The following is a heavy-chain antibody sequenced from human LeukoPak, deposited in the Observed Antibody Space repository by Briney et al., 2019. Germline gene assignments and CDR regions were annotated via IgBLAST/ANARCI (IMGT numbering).Heavy chain of an antibody. Sequence: GGSLRLSCAASGFTFSSYGMHWVRQAPGKGLEWVAVIWYDGSNKYYADSVKGRFTISRDSSSKTVFLQMNSLRTEDTAVYYCVREGYYESGSSPTFYFDYWGQGTLVTVSS. CDR3: VREGYYESGSSPTFYFDY. D-gene: IGHD3-10*01. CDR1: GFTFSSYG. CDR2: IWYDGSNK. V-gene: IGHV3-33*01. J-gene: IGHJ4*02.